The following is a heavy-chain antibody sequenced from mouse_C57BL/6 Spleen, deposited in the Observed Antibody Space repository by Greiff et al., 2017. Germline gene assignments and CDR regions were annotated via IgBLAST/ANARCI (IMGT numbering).Heavy chain of an antibody. J-gene: IGHJ2*01. Sequence: EVKLVESGGGLVKPGGSLKLSCAASGFTFSDYGMHWVRQAPEKGLEWVAYISSGSSTNYYADTMKGRITISRDNAKNTLFLQMTRLRSEDAAMYYGARQGYEGSSRHYFDYWGQGTTLTVSS. CDR1: GFTFSDYG. D-gene: IGHD1-1*01. CDR2: ISSGSSTN. CDR3: ARQGYEGSSRHYFDY. V-gene: IGHV5-17*01.